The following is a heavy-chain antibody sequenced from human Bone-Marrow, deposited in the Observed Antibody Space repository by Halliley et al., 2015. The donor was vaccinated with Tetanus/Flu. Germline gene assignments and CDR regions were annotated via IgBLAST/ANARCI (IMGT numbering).Heavy chain of an antibody. Sequence: SLRLSCAASGFTFSNYAMSWVRQAPGKGLEWVSAISTTGGSTYYADSVKGRFTVSRDNSKTTLYLQMNSLRAEDTAVYYCAKDIYYYRDYLRAEYFQHWGQGTLVTVSS. CDR2: ISTTGGST. CDR1: GFTFSNYA. J-gene: IGHJ1*01. V-gene: IGHV3-23*01. CDR3: AKDIYYYRDYLRAEYFQH. D-gene: IGHD4-17*01.